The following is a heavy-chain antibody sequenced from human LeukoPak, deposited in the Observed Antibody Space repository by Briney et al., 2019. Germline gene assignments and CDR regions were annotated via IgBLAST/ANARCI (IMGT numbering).Heavy chain of an antibody. V-gene: IGHV3-64D*06. CDR3: VKSITIFGVVPFDP. J-gene: IGHJ5*02. Sequence: GGSLRLSCSASGFTFSSYAMHWVRQAPGKGLEYVSAISSNGGSTYYADSVKGRFTISRDNSKNTLYLQMSSLRAEDTAVYYCVKSITIFGVVPFDPWGQGTLVTVSS. CDR1: GFTFSSYA. D-gene: IGHD3-3*01. CDR2: ISSNGGST.